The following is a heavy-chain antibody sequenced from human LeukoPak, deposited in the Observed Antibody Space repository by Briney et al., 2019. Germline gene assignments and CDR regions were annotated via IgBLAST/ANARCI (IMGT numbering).Heavy chain of an antibody. Sequence: ASVKVSCKASGYTFTSYGISWVRQAPGQGLEWMGWISAYNGNTNYAQKLQGRVTMTTDTSTSTAYMELRSLRSDDTAVYYCARDQWSLRFLEWLSRAPRDYYYGMDVWGQGTTVTVSS. D-gene: IGHD3-3*01. CDR1: GYTFTSYG. CDR3: ARDQWSLRFLEWLSRAPRDYYYGMDV. CDR2: ISAYNGNT. V-gene: IGHV1-18*01. J-gene: IGHJ6*02.